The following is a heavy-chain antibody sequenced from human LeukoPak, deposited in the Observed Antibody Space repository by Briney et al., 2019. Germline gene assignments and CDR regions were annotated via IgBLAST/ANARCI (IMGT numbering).Heavy chain of an antibody. D-gene: IGHD1-26*01. CDR2: IYHSGST. Sequence: SETLPLTCAVSGGSINSGGYSWSWIRQPPGKGLEWIGYIYHSGSTYYNPSLKGRVTISIDRSKNQFSLKLNSVIAADTAVYYCARLGMGAFDIWGQGTMVTVSS. CDR1: GGSINSGGYS. V-gene: IGHV4-30-2*01. J-gene: IGHJ3*02. CDR3: ARLGMGAFDI.